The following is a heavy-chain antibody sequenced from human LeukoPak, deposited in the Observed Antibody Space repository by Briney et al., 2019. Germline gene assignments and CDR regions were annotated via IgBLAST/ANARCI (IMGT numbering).Heavy chain of an antibody. CDR1: GGSISSGDYY. CDR2: IYYSGST. V-gene: IGHV4-30-4*01. Sequence: SKTLSLTCTVSGGSISSGDYYWRWIRQPPGKGLEWIGYIYYSGSTYYNPSLKSRVTITVDTSKNQFSLKLSSVTAADTAVYYCATHSRAGSGGSENAFEIWGQGTMVTVSS. CDR3: ATHSRAGSGGSENAFEI. D-gene: IGHD5-12*01. J-gene: IGHJ3*02.